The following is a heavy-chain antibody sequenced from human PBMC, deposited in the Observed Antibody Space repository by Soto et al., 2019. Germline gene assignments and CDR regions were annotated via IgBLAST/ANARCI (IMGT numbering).Heavy chain of an antibody. Sequence: QVQLVESGGGVVQPGRSLRLSCAASGFTFSSYAMHWVRQAPGKGLEWVAVISYDGSNKYYADSVKGRFTISRYNSKNTLYLQMNSRRAEDTAVYYCARDGGGIFCGGDCYPWYFDLWGRGTLVTVSS. D-gene: IGHD2-21*02. CDR3: ARDGGGIFCGGDCYPWYFDL. CDR1: GFTFSSYA. J-gene: IGHJ2*01. V-gene: IGHV3-30-3*01. CDR2: ISYDGSNK.